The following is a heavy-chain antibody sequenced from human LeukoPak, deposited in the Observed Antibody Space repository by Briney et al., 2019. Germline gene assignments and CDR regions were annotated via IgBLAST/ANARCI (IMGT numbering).Heavy chain of an antibody. CDR1: GFDFSSYA. CDR3: ARGDILTGYYRVGAFDI. Sequence: GGSLRLSCAASGFDFSSYAVSWVRPAPGKGLEWVSSISSTSYIYYAGSVKGRFTISRDKAKNSLYLQMNSLRAEDAAVYYCARGDILTGYYRVGAFDIWGQGTMVTVSS. V-gene: IGHV3-21*01. D-gene: IGHD3-9*01. J-gene: IGHJ3*02. CDR2: ISSTSYI.